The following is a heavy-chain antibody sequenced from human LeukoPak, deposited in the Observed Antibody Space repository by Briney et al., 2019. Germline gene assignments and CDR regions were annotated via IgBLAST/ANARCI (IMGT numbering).Heavy chain of an antibody. V-gene: IGHV3-48*04. J-gene: IGHJ4*02. Sequence: GSLRLSCAASGFTFSNYNMNWVRQAPGRGLEWVSEVSTSGESTYYADSVKGRFTISRDNAKKSLYLQMNSLRVEDTAVYYCAVRFDYWGQGILVTVSS. CDR1: GFTFSNYN. CDR2: VSTSGEST. D-gene: IGHD3-16*02. CDR3: AVRFDY.